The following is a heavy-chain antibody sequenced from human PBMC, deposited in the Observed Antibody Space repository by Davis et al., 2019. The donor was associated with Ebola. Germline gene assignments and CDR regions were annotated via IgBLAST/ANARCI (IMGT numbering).Heavy chain of an antibody. Sequence: ASVKVSCKASGYTFTSYAMHWVRQAPGQRLEWMGWINAGDGNTKYSQKFQGRVTITRDTSASTAYMELSSLRSEDTAVYYCARDQPYYYDSSLDYWGQGTLVTVSS. CDR2: INAGDGNT. CDR3: ARDQPYYYDSSLDY. CDR1: GYTFTSYA. D-gene: IGHD3-22*01. V-gene: IGHV1-3*01. J-gene: IGHJ4*02.